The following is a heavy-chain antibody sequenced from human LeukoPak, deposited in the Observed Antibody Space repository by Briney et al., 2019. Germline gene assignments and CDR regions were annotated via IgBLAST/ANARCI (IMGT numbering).Heavy chain of an antibody. Sequence: GGSLRLSCAASGFIFKTYTMTWVRQAPGKGLEWVSGLSGSGGTTYYADSVKCRFTISRDNFNNTLFLQMNSLRAEDTALFYCAKSRSHSSVWYGSDFDYWGQGTLVTVSS. D-gene: IGHD6-19*01. CDR1: GFIFKTYT. CDR2: LSGSGGTT. CDR3: AKSRSHSSVWYGSDFDY. V-gene: IGHV3-23*01. J-gene: IGHJ4*02.